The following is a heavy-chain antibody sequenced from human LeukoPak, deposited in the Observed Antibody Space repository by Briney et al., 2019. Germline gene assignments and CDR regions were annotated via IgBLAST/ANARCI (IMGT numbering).Heavy chain of an antibody. J-gene: IGHJ4*02. CDR2: IYYSGST. D-gene: IGHD1-20*01. V-gene: IGHV4-39*01. CDR3: ARPFYNWNYFVY. CDR1: GGSISSSSYY. Sequence: SETLSLTCTVSGGSISSSSYYWGWIRQPPGKGLEWIGSIYYSGSTYYNPSLKSRVTISVDTSKNQFSLKLSSVTAADTAVYYCARPFYNWNYFVYWGQGTLVTVSS.